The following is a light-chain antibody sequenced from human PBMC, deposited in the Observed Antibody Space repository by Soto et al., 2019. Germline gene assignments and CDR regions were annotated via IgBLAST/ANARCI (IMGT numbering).Light chain of an antibody. V-gene: IGKV1-9*01. J-gene: IGKJ2*01. CDR1: QGITTY. CDR2: AAS. Sequence: IQLTQSPSSLPASVGDRVTITCRASQGITTYLDWYQQKPGKAPKLLIYAASALQSGVPSRFSGGGSGTDFPLTISSLHPEDFATYYCLKINSYPYTFGQGTKLEIK. CDR3: LKINSYPYT.